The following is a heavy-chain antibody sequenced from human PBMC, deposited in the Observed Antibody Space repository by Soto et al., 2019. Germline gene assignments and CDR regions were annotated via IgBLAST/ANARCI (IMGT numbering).Heavy chain of an antibody. Sequence: DLEESGGGLVKSGGSLRLSCTASGFIFSDYYMSWIRQAPGKGLEWVSDISNSGRITHHADSVEGRFTISRDNAKDSLYLQMNSLRPEDSAIYYCARDHGGGGLTLEYWGQGTLVTVSS. J-gene: IGHJ4*02. V-gene: IGHV3-11*01. CDR3: ARDHGGGGLTLEY. CDR2: ISNSGRIT. D-gene: IGHD3-16*01. CDR1: GFIFSDYY.